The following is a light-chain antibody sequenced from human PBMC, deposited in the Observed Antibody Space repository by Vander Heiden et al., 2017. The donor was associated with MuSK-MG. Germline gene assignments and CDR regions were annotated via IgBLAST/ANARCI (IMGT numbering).Light chain of an antibody. CDR3: QVLDSNSDYV. CDR1: NIGSKS. CDR2: YDN. V-gene: IGLV3-21*04. Sequence: SYVLTQPPSVSVAQGKTARITCGGNNIGSKSVHVYQQQPGHPPFLVIPYDNDQPAGIPERFSVSNSGNTATLTISRVERGDDGDYFCQVLDSNSDYVFGAGTKLSVL. J-gene: IGLJ1*01.